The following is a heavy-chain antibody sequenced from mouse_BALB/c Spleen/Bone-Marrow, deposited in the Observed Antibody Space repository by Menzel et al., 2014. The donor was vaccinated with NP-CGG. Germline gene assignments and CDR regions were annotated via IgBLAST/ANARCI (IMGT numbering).Heavy chain of an antibody. CDR3: TRSYGSSYEYYFDY. D-gene: IGHD1-1*01. CDR2: IYPSDSYT. V-gene: IGHV1-69*02. Sequence: QVQLKQSGAELVRPGASEKLSCKASGYTFTSYWINWVKQRPGQGLEWIGNIYPSDSYTNYNQKFKDKATLTVDKSSSTAYMQLSSPTSEDSAVYYCTRSYGSSYEYYFDYWGQGTTLTVSS. J-gene: IGHJ2*01. CDR1: GYTFTSYW.